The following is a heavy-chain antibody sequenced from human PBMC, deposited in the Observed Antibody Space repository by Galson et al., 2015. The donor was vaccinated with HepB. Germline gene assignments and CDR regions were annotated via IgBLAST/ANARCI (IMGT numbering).Heavy chain of an antibody. Sequence: SLRLSCAASGFTFSSYWMHWVRQAPGKGLVWVSRINSDGSSTSYADSVKGRFTISRDNAKNTLYLQMNSLRAEDTAVYYCARVGVQGVIRPDYWGQGTLVTVSS. CDR3: ARVGVQGVIRPDY. J-gene: IGHJ4*02. CDR1: GFTFSSYW. V-gene: IGHV3-74*01. D-gene: IGHD3-10*01. CDR2: INSDGSST.